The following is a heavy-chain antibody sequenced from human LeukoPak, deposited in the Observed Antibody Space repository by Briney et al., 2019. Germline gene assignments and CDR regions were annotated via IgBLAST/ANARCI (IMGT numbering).Heavy chain of an antibody. Sequence: GASVKVSCKASGGTFSSYAISWVRQAPGQGLEWMGGIIPIFGTANYAQKFQGRVTITAGESTSTAYMELSSLRSEDTAVYYCARFAGYYDSSGYYYEQFDYWGQGTLVTVSS. CDR2: IIPIFGTA. V-gene: IGHV1-69*13. CDR3: ARFAGYYDSSGYYYEQFDY. CDR1: GGTFSSYA. D-gene: IGHD3-22*01. J-gene: IGHJ4*02.